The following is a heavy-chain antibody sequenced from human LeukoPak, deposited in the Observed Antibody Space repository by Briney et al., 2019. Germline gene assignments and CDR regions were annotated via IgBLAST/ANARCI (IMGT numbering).Heavy chain of an antibody. Sequence: MSSETLSLTSAVYGGSFSGYYWSWIRQPPGKGLEWIGEINHSGSTNYNPSLKSRVTISVGTSKNQFSLKLSSVTAADTAVYYCARGGYCSSTSCSFDYWGQGTLVTVSS. J-gene: IGHJ4*02. V-gene: IGHV4-34*01. CDR2: INHSGST. CDR3: ARGGYCSSTSCSFDY. CDR1: GGSFSGYY. D-gene: IGHD2-2*01.